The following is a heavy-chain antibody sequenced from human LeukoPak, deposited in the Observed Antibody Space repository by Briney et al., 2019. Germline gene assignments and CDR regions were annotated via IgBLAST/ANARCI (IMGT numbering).Heavy chain of an antibody. Sequence: GGSLRLSCAASGFLFSRYWMSWVRQAPGKGLEWVSAISGSGGSTYYADSVKGRFTISRDNSKNTLYLQMNSLRAEDTAVYYCATYGDQPLDYWGQGTLVTVSS. CDR1: GFLFSRYW. CDR3: ATYGDQPLDY. CDR2: ISGSGGST. D-gene: IGHD4-17*01. J-gene: IGHJ4*02. V-gene: IGHV3-23*01.